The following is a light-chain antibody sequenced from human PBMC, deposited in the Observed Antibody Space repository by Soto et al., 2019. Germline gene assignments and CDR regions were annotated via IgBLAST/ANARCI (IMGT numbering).Light chain of an antibody. Sequence: QSALTQPASVSGSPGQSITISCTGTSSDVGGYNYVSWYQQHPGKAPKLMIYDVSNRPSGVSNRFSGSKSGNTASLTISGLQAEDEADDYCSSYTSSSVVFGGGTQLTVL. CDR2: DVS. J-gene: IGLJ2*01. CDR3: SSYTSSSVV. V-gene: IGLV2-14*01. CDR1: SSDVGGYNY.